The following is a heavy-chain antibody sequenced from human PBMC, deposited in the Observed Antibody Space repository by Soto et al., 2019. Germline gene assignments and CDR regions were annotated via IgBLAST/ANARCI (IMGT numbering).Heavy chain of an antibody. Sequence: SETLSLTCTVSGGSISSGGYYWSWIRQHPGKGLEWIGYIYYSGSTYYNPSLKSRVTISVDTSKNQFSLKLSSVTAADTAVYYCARVRSGAYSSGWASYDAFDIWGQGTMVTVS. CDR2: IYYSGST. D-gene: IGHD6-19*01. CDR3: ARVRSGAYSSGWASYDAFDI. V-gene: IGHV4-31*03. J-gene: IGHJ3*02. CDR1: GGSISSGGYY.